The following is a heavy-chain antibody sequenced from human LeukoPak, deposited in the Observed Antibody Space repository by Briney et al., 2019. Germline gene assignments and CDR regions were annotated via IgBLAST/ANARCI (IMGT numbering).Heavy chain of an antibody. J-gene: IGHJ4*02. Sequence: GASVKVSCKGSGYSFTNYWIGWLRQMPGKGLEWMGFIYPRDSRTTYSPSFQGQVTISDDRSISTAYIQWSSLKASDTAMYYCAKGGDGRDFLLYWGQGSLVTVSS. V-gene: IGHV5-51*01. CDR2: IYPRDSRT. CDR3: AKGGDGRDFLLY. CDR1: GYSFTNYW. D-gene: IGHD5-24*01.